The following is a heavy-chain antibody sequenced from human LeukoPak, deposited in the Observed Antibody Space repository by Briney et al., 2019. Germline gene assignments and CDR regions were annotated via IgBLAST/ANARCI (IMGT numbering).Heavy chain of an antibody. Sequence: SETLSLTCTVSGGSISSYYWSWIRQPAGKGLEWIGRIYTSGSTNYNPSLKSRVTMSVDTSENQFSLKLSSVTAADTAVYYCARDKRDIVVVPAQPTGMDVWGQGATVTVSS. D-gene: IGHD2-2*01. V-gene: IGHV4-4*07. CDR2: IYTSGST. CDR3: ARDKRDIVVVPAQPTGMDV. J-gene: IGHJ6*02. CDR1: GGSISSYY.